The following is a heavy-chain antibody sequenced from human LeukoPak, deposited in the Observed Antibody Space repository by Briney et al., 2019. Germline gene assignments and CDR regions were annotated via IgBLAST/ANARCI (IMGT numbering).Heavy chain of an antibody. Sequence: SVKVSCKASGYTFTSYGISWVRQAPGQGLEWMGGIIPIFGTANYAQKFQGRVTITADESTSTAYMELSSLRSEDTAVYYCASGIRDYYGSGSYWSSRFDPWGQGTLVTVSS. CDR2: IIPIFGTA. CDR3: ASGIRDYYGSGSYWSSRFDP. CDR1: GYTFTSYG. J-gene: IGHJ5*02. V-gene: IGHV1-69*13. D-gene: IGHD3-10*01.